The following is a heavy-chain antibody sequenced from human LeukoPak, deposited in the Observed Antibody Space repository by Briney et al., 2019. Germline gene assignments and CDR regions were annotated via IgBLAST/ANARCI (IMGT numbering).Heavy chain of an antibody. CDR3: ARDLSGADEG. D-gene: IGHD4/OR15-4a*01. CDR1: GFTVSSNY. V-gene: IGHV3-53*01. Sequence: GGSLRLSCAASGFTVSSNYMSWVRQAPGKGLEWVSVIYSGGSTYYAGSVKGRFTISRDNSKNTLYLQMNSLRAEDTAVYYCARDLSGADEGWGQGTLVTVSS. J-gene: IGHJ4*02. CDR2: IYSGGST.